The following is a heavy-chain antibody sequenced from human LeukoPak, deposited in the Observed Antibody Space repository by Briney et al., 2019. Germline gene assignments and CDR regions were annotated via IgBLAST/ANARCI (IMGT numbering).Heavy chain of an antibody. CDR1: GGSISSDY. D-gene: IGHD2-2*01. J-gene: IGHJ6*03. V-gene: IGHV4-4*09. CDR3: ARVGRLGCPSTSCYLSYYYFMDV. Sequence: SETLSLTCTVSGGSISSDYWSWIRQPPGKGLEWIGYIYPSGSTNYNPSLNSRITVSVDTSKNQFSLRLNSVTAADTAVYFCARVGRLGCPSTSCYLSYYYFMDVWGKGTTVTVSS. CDR2: IYPSGST.